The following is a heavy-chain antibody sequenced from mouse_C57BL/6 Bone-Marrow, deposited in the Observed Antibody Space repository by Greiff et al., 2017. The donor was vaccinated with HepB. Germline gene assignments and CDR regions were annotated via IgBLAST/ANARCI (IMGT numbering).Heavy chain of an antibody. CDR1: EYEFPSYK. V-gene: IGHV5-2*01. CDR3: ARHEGGI. J-gene: IGHJ3*01. CDR2: INSNGGGT. Sequence: DVMLVESGGGLVQPGESLKLSCESNEYEFPSYKMSWVRQTPEKRLEWVAAINSNGGGTYYPDTMERPFIISRDNTKKTLYLQRSSLRSEDTALYYCARHEGGIWGQGTLVTVSA.